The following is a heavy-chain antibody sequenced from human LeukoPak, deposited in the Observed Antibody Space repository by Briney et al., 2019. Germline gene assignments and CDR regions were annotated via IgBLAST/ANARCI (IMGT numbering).Heavy chain of an antibody. CDR2: IYYSGST. CDR1: SGSISSNY. V-gene: IGHV4-59*01. D-gene: IGHD1-26*01. J-gene: IGHJ4*02. CDR3: ARNRVVGAPNFDY. Sequence: SETLSLTCTVSSGSISSNYWTWIRQPPGKGLEWIGYIYYSGSTSYSPSLKSRVTISVDTSKNQFSLNLNSVTAADTAVYYCARNRVVGAPNFDYWGQGTLVTVFS.